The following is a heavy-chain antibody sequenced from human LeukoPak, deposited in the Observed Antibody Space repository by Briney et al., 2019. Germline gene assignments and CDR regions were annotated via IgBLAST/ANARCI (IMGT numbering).Heavy chain of an antibody. D-gene: IGHD2-21*02. CDR3: ARCGGDCYSYYFDY. CDR2: IYYSGST. V-gene: IGHV4-59*01. Sequence: SETLSLTCAVYGGSFSGYYWSWIRQPPGKGLEWIGYIYYSGSTNYNPSLKSRVTISVDTSKNQFSLKLSSVTAADTAVYYCARCGGDCYSYYFDYWGQGTLVTVSS. CDR1: GGSFSGYY. J-gene: IGHJ4*02.